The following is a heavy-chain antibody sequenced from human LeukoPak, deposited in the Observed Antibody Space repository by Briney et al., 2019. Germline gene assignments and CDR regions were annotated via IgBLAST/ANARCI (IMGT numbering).Heavy chain of an antibody. J-gene: IGHJ4*02. CDR3: ARSNQADDY. Sequence: PGGSLRLSCAASGFTFSNYWMHWVRQVPGKGLVWVSRINPGGSSTTYADSVKGRFTISRDNAKNTLYLQMNSLRAEDKAVYYCARSNQADDYWGEGTLVTVSS. CDR1: GFTFSNYW. CDR2: INPGGSST. V-gene: IGHV3-74*01. D-gene: IGHD4-11*01.